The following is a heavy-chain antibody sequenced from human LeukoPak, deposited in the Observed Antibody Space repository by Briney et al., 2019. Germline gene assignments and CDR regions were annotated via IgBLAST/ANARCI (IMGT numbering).Heavy chain of an antibody. Sequence: PSQTLSLTCTVSGGSLSSGGYYWSWIRQHPGKGLEWIGYIYYSGSTYYNPSLKSRVTISVDTSKTQFSLKLSSVTAADPAVYYCAAHGYSSSSQEFDYWGQGTLVTVSS. CDR3: AAHGYSSSSQEFDY. CDR2: IYYSGST. J-gene: IGHJ4*02. V-gene: IGHV4-31*03. CDR1: GGSLSSGGYY. D-gene: IGHD6-13*01.